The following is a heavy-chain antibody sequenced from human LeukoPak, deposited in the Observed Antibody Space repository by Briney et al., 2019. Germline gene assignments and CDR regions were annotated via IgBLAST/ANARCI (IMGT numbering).Heavy chain of an antibody. CDR3: AKSVTVVVAATPTEDY. CDR1: VFTFSCYP. D-gene: IGHD2-15*01. CDR2: VSGSGGST. Sequence: GESLRHFYSASVFTFSCYPMSWVPQATGKGLEGVPAVSGSGGSTYYPDSLKGRFTISRDNSKNPLYLQMNRLRAEDTAAYYCAKSVTVVVAATPTEDYWGQGTLVTVSS. V-gene: IGHV3-23*01. J-gene: IGHJ4*02.